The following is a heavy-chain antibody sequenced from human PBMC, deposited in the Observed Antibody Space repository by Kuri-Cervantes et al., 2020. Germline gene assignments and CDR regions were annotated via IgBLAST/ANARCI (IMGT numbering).Heavy chain of an antibody. CDR3: ARSGYSYGYANPSDRYYYYMDV. Sequence: GSLRLSCSVSGGSISSNNWWSWVRQPPGKGLEWIGEIYHGGSTNYNLSLESRVTFSVDQSKNQFSLKLSSVTAADTAVYFCARSGYSYGYANPSDRYYYYMDVWGKGTTVTVSS. CDR2: IYHGGST. CDR1: GGSISSNNW. V-gene: IGHV4-4*01. D-gene: IGHD5-18*01. J-gene: IGHJ6*03.